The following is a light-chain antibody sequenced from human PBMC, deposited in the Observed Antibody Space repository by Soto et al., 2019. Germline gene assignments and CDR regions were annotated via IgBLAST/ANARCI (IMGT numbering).Light chain of an antibody. CDR3: QQLKSYPLT. CDR1: QGISSY. CDR2: AAS. V-gene: IGKV1-9*01. J-gene: IGKJ4*01. Sequence: IQLSHSPSSLSASVGDRVTITCRASQGISSYLAWYQQKPAKAPKLLIYAASTLQSGVPSRFSGSGSGIDFTLTISSLQPEDFATYYCQQLKSYPLTFGGGTKVDI.